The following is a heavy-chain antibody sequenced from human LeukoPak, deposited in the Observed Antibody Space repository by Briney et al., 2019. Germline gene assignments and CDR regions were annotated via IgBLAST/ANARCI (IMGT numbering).Heavy chain of an antibody. Sequence: GGSLILACAASGYTFSSYGMSWVRQAQGKGLEWVANIKEDGSKKDYVDSVKGRFTISRDNATNSLYLQRNSLSAEDTAVHYCARRLRGLFDYWGQGTLVTVSS. CDR3: ARRLRGLFDY. CDR1: GYTFSSYG. J-gene: IGHJ4*02. D-gene: IGHD3-10*01. CDR2: IKEDGSKK. V-gene: IGHV3-7*01.